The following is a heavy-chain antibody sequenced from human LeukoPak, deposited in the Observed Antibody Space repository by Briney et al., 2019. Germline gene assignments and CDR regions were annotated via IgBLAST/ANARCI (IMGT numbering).Heavy chain of an antibody. D-gene: IGHD2-15*01. Sequence: ASVKVSCKVSGYTLTELSMHWVRQAPGKGLEWMGGFDPKDGETIYAQKFQGRVTMTEDTSTDTAYMELSSLRSEDTAVYYCATFTISGGPQGDWFDPWGQGTLVTVSS. CDR1: GYTLTELS. J-gene: IGHJ5*02. CDR2: FDPKDGET. CDR3: ATFTISGGPQGDWFDP. V-gene: IGHV1-24*01.